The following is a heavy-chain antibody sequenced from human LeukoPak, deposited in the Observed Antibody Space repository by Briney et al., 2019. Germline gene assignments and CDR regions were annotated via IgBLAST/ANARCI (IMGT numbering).Heavy chain of an antibody. CDR3: AREALPNGVWRVGWFDP. CDR1: GGSISSGSYF. D-gene: IGHD2-8*01. J-gene: IGHJ5*02. V-gene: IGHV4-61*02. CDR2: IDSSGNT. Sequence: SETLSLTCTVSGGSISSGSYFWSWIRQSAGRGLEWIGRIDSSGNTNYNPSLKSRVTMSLDTSKNQFSLKLSSVTAADTAVYYCAREALPNGVWRVGWFDPWGQGTLVTVFS.